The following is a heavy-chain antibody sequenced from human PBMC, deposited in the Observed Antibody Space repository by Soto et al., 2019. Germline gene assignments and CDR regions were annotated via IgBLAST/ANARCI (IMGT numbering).Heavy chain of an antibody. CDR3: ARDRSMVVVAPGY. D-gene: IGHD3-22*01. CDR2: ISYDGSNE. CDR1: GFTFSSYA. J-gene: IGHJ4*02. V-gene: IGHV3-30-3*01. Sequence: QVQLVESGGGVVQPGRSLRLSCAASGFTFSSYAMHWVRQAPGKGLEWVAFISYDGSNEYYADSVKGRFTISRDNSKNTLYLQLNSLRTEDTAVYYCARDRSMVVVAPGYWGQGTLVTVSA.